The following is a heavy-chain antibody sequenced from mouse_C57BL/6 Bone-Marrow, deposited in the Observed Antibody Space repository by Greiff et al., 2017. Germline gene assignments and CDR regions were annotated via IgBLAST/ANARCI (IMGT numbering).Heavy chain of an antibody. CDR2: IRNKANNHAT. CDR3: TKEAYYSDWGFAY. V-gene: IGHV6-6*01. J-gene: IGHJ3*01. CDR1: GFTFSDAW. Sequence: EVKLMESGGGLVQPGGSMKLSCAASGFTFSDAWMDWVRQSPEKGLEWVAEIRNKANNHATYYAESVKGRFTISRDDSKSSVYLQMNSLRAEDTGIYYCTKEAYYSDWGFAYWGQGTLVTVSA. D-gene: IGHD2-12*01.